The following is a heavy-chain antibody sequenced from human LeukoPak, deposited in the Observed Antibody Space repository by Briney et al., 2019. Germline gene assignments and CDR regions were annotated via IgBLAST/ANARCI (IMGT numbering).Heavy chain of an antibody. V-gene: IGHV3-7*01. D-gene: IGHD2-21*02. CDR2: VKQDGSEK. CDR1: EFTFSNYW. CDR3: ARSRDFYFDY. Sequence: GGSLRLSCAASEFTFSNYWMSWVRQAPGKGLEWVANVKQDGSEKYHVDSVKGRFTISRDNAKNSLYLQMNNLRAEDTAVYYCARSRDFYFDYWGQGTLVTISS. J-gene: IGHJ4*02.